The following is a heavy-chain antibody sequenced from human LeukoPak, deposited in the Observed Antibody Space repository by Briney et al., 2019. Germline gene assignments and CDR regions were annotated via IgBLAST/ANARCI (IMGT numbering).Heavy chain of an antibody. CDR2: ISGSGGST. CDR1: GFTFSSYA. Sequence: GGSLRLSCAAYGFTFSSYAMSWVRQAPGKGLEWVSAISGSGGSTYYADSVKGRFTISRDNSKNTLYLQMNSLRAEDTALYYCAKSWSASYSLYYYYYMDVWGKRTTVTVSS. J-gene: IGHJ6*03. D-gene: IGHD1-26*01. CDR3: AKSWSASYSLYYYYYMDV. V-gene: IGHV3-23*01.